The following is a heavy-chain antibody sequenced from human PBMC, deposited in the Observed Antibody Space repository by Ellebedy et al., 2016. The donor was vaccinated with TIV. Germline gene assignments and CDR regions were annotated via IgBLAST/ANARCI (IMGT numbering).Heavy chain of an antibody. D-gene: IGHD4-17*01. CDR3: ARGDYGDYDGAFDI. CDR1: GYTFTSYA. V-gene: IGHV1-3*01. CDR2: INAGNGNT. Sequence: ASVKVSCXASGYTFTSYAMHWVRQAPGQRLEWMGWINAGNGNTKYSQKFQGRVTITRDTSASTAYMELSSLRSEDTAVYYCARGDYGDYDGAFDIWGQGTMVTVSS. J-gene: IGHJ3*02.